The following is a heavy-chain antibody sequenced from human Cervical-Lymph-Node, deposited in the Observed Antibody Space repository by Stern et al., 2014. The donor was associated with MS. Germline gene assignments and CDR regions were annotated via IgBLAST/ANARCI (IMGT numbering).Heavy chain of an antibody. D-gene: IGHD5-18*01. V-gene: IGHV2-5*01. CDR3: AHIGTSRGYIFGVFDY. CDR1: GFSLSTSGLG. CDR2: IYWNDEK. J-gene: IGHJ4*02. Sequence: QVTLRESGPTLVKPTQTVTLTCSFSGFSLSTSGLGVGWLRQPPGKAPAWLAIIYWNDEKRYSPSLKSRLSITKDTSEKQVVLTMTNMDPVDTATYYCAHIGTSRGYIFGVFDYWGQGTLVTVSS.